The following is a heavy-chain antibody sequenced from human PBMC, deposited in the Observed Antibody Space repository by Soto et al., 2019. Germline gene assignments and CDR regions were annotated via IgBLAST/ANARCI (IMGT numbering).Heavy chain of an antibody. Sequence: PSETLSLTCAVYGGSFSGYYWSWIRQPPGKGLEWIGEINHSGSTNYNPSLKSRVTISVDTSKNQFSLKLSSVTAADTAVYYCASGSTNGYFDYWGQGTLVTVS. V-gene: IGHV4-34*01. D-gene: IGHD2-8*01. CDR2: INHSGST. CDR1: GGSFSGYY. J-gene: IGHJ4*02. CDR3: ASGSTNGYFDY.